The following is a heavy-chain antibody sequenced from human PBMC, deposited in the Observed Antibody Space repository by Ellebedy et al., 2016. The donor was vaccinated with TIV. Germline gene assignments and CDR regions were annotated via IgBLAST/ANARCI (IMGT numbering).Heavy chain of an antibody. D-gene: IGHD2-21*02. CDR2: LDWDDEK. J-gene: IGHJ6*02. CDR1: GFSFFSSGMS. V-gene: IGHV2-70*17. CDR3: TRVTGLGAGMDV. Sequence: SGPTLVKPTETLTLTCAFSGFSFFSSGMSVNWIRQPPGKALEWLARLDWDDEKFYTTSLKTRLTISKDPSKDQVVLTLTDVDPGDTGTYYCTRVTGLGAGMDVWGQGTSVAVS.